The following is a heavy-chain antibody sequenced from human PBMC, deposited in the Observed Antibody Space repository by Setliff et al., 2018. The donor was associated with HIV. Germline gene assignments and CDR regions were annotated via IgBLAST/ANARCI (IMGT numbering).Heavy chain of an antibody. CDR1: GYTFAAYY. D-gene: IGHD1-1*01. CDR3: ARDSTDPWKTNYRNSFDP. Sequence: ASVKVSCKASGYTFAAYYIHWVRQAPGQGLEWMGWVSPYNGKTEYEQKFQGRVTMTKDTSIDAVYMELSSLTSDDTAVYFYARDSTDPWKTNYRNSFDPWGQGTLVTVSS. CDR2: VSPYNGKT. V-gene: IGHV1-2*02. J-gene: IGHJ5*02.